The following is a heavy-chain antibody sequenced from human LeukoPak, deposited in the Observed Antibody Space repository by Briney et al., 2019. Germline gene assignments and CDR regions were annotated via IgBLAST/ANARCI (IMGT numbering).Heavy chain of an antibody. D-gene: IGHD3-9*01. CDR1: GFSFSSFT. CDR3: ARGGARYLDN. V-gene: IGHV3-7*01. Sequence: RGSLRLSCVASGFSFSSFTVRWVRQAPGDGLGWVAKMKEDGSDIYYVDSVKGRFTICRDNAKNSLCLQMSSLRVEDTAVYYCARGGARYLDNWGQGTLVTVSS. J-gene: IGHJ4*02. CDR2: MKEDGSDI.